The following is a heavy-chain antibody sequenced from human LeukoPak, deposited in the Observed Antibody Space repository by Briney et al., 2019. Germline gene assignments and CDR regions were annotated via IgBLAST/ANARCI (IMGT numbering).Heavy chain of an antibody. J-gene: IGHJ6*03. CDR2: IIPIFGTA. Sequence: SVKVSCKASGGTFSSYAISWVRQAPGQGLEWMGGIIPIFGTANYAQKFQGRVTITADESTSTAYMELSSLRSEDTAVYYCARTIFGVVINYYYYYMDVWGKGTTVTVSS. CDR3: ARTIFGVVINYYYYYMDV. CDR1: GGTFSSYA. D-gene: IGHD3-3*01. V-gene: IGHV1-69*13.